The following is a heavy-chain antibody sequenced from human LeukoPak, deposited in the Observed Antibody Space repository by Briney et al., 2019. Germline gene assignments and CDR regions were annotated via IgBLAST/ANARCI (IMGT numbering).Heavy chain of an antibody. V-gene: IGHV3-30*18. CDR2: ISHDGNDK. CDR3: AKGDLYGDYVFDY. Sequence: PRGSLRLSCTASGFTFSSYGMHWVRQAPGKGLEWVAVISHDGNDKHYADSVKGRFTISRDNSKNTLYLQVKSLREDTAVYYCAKGDLYGDYVFDYWGQGALVTVS. CDR1: GFTFSSYG. J-gene: IGHJ4*02. D-gene: IGHD4-17*01.